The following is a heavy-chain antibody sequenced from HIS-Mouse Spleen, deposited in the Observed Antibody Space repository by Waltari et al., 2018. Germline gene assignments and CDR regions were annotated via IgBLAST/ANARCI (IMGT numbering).Heavy chain of an antibody. V-gene: IGHV2-70*01. CDR3: ARIRVGSSSSFDAFDI. CDR1: GFSLSTSGMC. Sequence: QVTLRESGPALVKPTQTLTLTCTFSGFSLSTSGMCVSWIRQPPGKALEWLALIDWDDDKYYSTSLKTRLTISKDTSKNQVVLTMTNMDPVDTATYYCARIRVGSSSSFDAFDIWGQGTMVTVSS. CDR2: IDWDDDK. J-gene: IGHJ3*02. D-gene: IGHD6-6*01.